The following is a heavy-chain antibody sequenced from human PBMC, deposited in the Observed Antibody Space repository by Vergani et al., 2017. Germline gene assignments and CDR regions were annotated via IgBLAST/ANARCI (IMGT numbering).Heavy chain of an antibody. CDR2: IYYSGST. J-gene: IGHJ6*02. CDR3: VRERWLQFTDWYYGMDV. CDR1: GGSISSGDYY. Sequence: QVQLQESGPGLVKPSQTLSLTCTVSGGSISSGDYYWSWIRQPPGKGLEWIGYIYYSGSTYYNPSLKSRVTISVDTSKNQFSLKLSSVTAADTAVYYCVRERWLQFTDWYYGMDVWGQGTTVTVSS. D-gene: IGHD5-24*01. V-gene: IGHV4-30-4*08.